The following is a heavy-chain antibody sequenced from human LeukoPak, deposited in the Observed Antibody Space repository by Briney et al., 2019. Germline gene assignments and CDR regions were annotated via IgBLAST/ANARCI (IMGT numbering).Heavy chain of an antibody. Sequence: ASVKVSCKASGYTFTGYYMHWVRQAPGQGLEWMGWINPNSGGTNYAQKFQGWVTMTRDTSISTAYMELSRLRSDDTAVYYCARLGDYRNNNWFDPWGQGTLVTVSS. V-gene: IGHV1-2*04. CDR1: GYTFTGYY. CDR3: ARLGDYRNNNWFDP. CDR2: INPNSGGT. J-gene: IGHJ5*02. D-gene: IGHD4-17*01.